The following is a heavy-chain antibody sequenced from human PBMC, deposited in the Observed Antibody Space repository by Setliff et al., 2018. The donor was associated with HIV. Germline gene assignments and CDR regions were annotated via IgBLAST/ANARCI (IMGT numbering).Heavy chain of an antibody. CDR3: ARDWAYRPDS. CDR1: GYTFKSYD. D-gene: IGHD3-16*01. CDR2: INAGNGNR. Sequence: ASVKVSCKTSGYTFKSYDINWVRQAPGQRPEWMARINAGNGNREYSPKFQGRVTITADTSTSTAYMELRSLRFDDTAVYYCARDWAYRPDSWGQGTLVTVSS. V-gene: IGHV1-3*01. J-gene: IGHJ4*02.